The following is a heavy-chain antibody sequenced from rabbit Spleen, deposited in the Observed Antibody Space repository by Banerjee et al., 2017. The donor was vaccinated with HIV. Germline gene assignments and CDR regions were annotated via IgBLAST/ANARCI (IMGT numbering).Heavy chain of an antibody. Sequence: QEQLVESGGGLVQPGGSLKLSCKASGFDFSTYGVSWVRQAPGKGLEWIGYIDPVFGSAYYASWVNGRFTISSHNAQKMLYLQLNSLTAADTATYFCARGGGLWGPGTLVTVS. CDR1: GFDFSTYG. J-gene: IGHJ4*01. V-gene: IGHV1S47*01. CDR2: IDPVFGSA. CDR3: ARGGGL.